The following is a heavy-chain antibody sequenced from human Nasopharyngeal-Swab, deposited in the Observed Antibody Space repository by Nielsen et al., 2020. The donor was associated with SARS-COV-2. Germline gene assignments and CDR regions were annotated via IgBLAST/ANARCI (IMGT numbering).Heavy chain of an antibody. Sequence: GESLKISCKGSGSSFYDYCIGWVRHMPGKGLEWLGVIYPGDSDTTYSPSFQGQVIISVDKSSSIAYLQWTRLKVSDTAMYYCARGGSSWAYGYDAWGQGTMVTVTS. CDR3: ARGGSSWAYGYDA. D-gene: IGHD2-2*01. CDR1: GSSFYDYC. J-gene: IGHJ3*01. CDR2: IYPGDSDT. V-gene: IGHV5-51*01.